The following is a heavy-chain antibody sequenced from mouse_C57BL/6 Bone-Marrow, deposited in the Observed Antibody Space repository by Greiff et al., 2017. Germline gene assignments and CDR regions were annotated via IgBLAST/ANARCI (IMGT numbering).Heavy chain of an antibody. CDR2: IDPSDSHT. CDR3: AREGNYGSSS. CDR1: GYTFTSYW. D-gene: IGHD1-1*01. Sequence: VQLQQPGAELVKPGASVKLSCKASGYTFTSYWMQWVKQRPGQGLEWIGEIDPSDSHTNYNQKFKGKATLTVDTSSNTAYMQLSSLTSEDSAVYYCAREGNYGSSSWGQSTTLTVSS. J-gene: IGHJ2*01. V-gene: IGHV1-50*01.